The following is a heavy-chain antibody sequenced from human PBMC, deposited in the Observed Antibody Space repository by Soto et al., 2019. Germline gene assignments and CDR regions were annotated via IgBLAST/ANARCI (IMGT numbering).Heavy chain of an antibody. Sequence: EASVKVACKASGGTFSSYAISWVRQAPGQGLEWMGGIIPIFGTANYAQKFQGRVTITADESTSTAYMELSSLRSEDTAVYYCARDYYGYYDSSGYYRPDAFDIWGQGTMVTVS. CDR1: GGTFSSYA. V-gene: IGHV1-69*13. J-gene: IGHJ3*02. CDR3: ARDYYGYYDSSGYYRPDAFDI. D-gene: IGHD3-22*01. CDR2: IIPIFGTA.